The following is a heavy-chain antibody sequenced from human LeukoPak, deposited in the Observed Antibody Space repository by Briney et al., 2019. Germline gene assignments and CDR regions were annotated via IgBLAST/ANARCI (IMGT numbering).Heavy chain of an antibody. J-gene: IGHJ5*02. D-gene: IGHD4-17*01. V-gene: IGHV4-31*03. CDR1: GGSISSGGYY. CDR2: IYYNGST. CDR3: ARGYGVGDWFDP. Sequence: SETLSLTCTVSGGSISSGGYYWSWIRQHPGKGLEWIGYIYYNGSTYYNPSLKSRVTISVDTSKNQFSLKLSSVTAADTAVYYCARGYGVGDWFDPWGQGTLVTVSS.